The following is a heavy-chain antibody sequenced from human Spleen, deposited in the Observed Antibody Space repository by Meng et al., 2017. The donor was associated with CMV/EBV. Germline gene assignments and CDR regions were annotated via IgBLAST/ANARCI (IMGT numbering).Heavy chain of an antibody. V-gene: IGHV1-2*02. D-gene: IGHD2-15*01. CDR3: ARVKRYCTGGSCSSTGYYGMDV. CDR1: GYTFTGYY. J-gene: IGHJ6*02. CDR2: INPNSGGT. Sequence: ASVKVSCKASGYTFTGYYMHWVRQAPGQGLEWMGCINPNSGGTNYAQKFQGRVTMTGDTSITTAYMELSRLRSDDMAVYYCARVKRYCTGGSCSSTGYYGMDVWGQGTTVTVSS.